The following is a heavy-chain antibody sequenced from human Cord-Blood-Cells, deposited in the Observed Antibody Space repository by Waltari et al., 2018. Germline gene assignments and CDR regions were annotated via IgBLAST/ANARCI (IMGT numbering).Heavy chain of an antibody. CDR1: GGSISSSSYY. Sequence: QLQLQESGPGLVKPSETLSLTCTVSGGSISSSSYYWGWIRQPPGKGLEWIGSIYYSVSTYNNPSLKSRVTISVDTSKNQFSLKLSSVTAADTAVYYCASYGSGSYYNGNFDYWGQGTLVTVSS. CDR3: ASYGSGSYYNGNFDY. D-gene: IGHD3-10*01. J-gene: IGHJ4*02. CDR2: IYYSVST. V-gene: IGHV4-39*01.